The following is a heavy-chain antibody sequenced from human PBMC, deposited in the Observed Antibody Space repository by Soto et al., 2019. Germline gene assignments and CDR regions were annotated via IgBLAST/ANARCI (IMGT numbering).Heavy chain of an antibody. D-gene: IGHD3-3*02. CDR3: ASPKIAFYNWFDP. V-gene: IGHV4-39*01. CDR1: GGSIRSSSYY. CDR2: IYYSGST. Sequence: SELMSLTWTVSGGSIRSSSYYWGWIRQPPGKGLEWIGSIYYSGSTYYNPSLKSRVTISVDTSKNQFSLKLSSVTAADTAVYYCASPKIAFYNWFDPWGQGTLVTVSS. J-gene: IGHJ5*02.